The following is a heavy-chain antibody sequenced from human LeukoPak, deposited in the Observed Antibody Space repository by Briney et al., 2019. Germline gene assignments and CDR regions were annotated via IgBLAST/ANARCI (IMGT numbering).Heavy chain of an antibody. J-gene: IGHJ5*02. D-gene: IGHD2-15*01. Sequence: SETLSLTCTVSGGSISSSSYNWGWIPQPPGKGLEWIGSIYYNGSPYYNPSLKSRVTISVDTSKNQFSLKLTSVTAADTAVYYCARDWFRYCSGGSCFSWNWFDPWGQGSLVTVSS. CDR1: GGSISSSSYN. CDR3: ARDWFRYCSGGSCFSWNWFDP. V-gene: IGHV4-39*07. CDR2: IYYNGSP.